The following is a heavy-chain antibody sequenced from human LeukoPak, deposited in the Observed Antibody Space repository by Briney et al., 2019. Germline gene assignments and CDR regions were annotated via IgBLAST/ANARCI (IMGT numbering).Heavy chain of an antibody. V-gene: IGHV3-7*01. CDR1: GFTFSSYW. CDR2: IEQDGSEK. Sequence: GGSLRLSCAASGFTFSSYWMSWVRQAPGKGLEWVANIEQDGSEKNYVDSVKGRFTISRDNAKNFLFLQMNGLRAEDTAVYYCAKGRIYGDAWSQGILINV. CDR3: AKGRIYGDA. J-gene: IGHJ5*01. D-gene: IGHD3-10*01.